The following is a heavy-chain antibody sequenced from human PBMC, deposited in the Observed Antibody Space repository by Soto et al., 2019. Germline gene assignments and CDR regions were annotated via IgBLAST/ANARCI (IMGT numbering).Heavy chain of an antibody. Sequence: PGGSLRLSCAASGFTFSSYAMHWVRQAPGKGLEWVAVISYDGGNKYYADSVKGRFTISRDNSKNTLCLQMNSLRAEDTAVYYCARVEGPLLYDSSGFDYWGQGTLVTVSS. V-gene: IGHV3-30-3*01. J-gene: IGHJ4*02. CDR3: ARVEGPLLYDSSGFDY. CDR1: GFTFSSYA. D-gene: IGHD3-22*01. CDR2: ISYDGGNK.